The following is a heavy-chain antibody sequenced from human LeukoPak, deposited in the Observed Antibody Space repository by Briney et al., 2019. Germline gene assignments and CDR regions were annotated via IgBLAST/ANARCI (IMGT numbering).Heavy chain of an antibody. V-gene: IGHV3-23*01. CDR2: ISGRGGST. CDR1: GFTFSSYA. J-gene: IGHJ4*02. Sequence: GGSLRLSCAASGFTFSSYAMSWVRQAPGKGLEWVSAISGRGGSTYYADSVKGRFTISRDNSKNTLYMQMNRLRAEDTAVYYCAKGGVTMVRGVSLFDYWGQGTLVTVSS. D-gene: IGHD3-10*01. CDR3: AKGGVTMVRGVSLFDY.